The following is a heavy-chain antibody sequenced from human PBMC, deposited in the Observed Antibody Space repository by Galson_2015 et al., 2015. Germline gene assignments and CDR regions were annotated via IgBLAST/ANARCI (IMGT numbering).Heavy chain of an antibody. CDR3: ASRVVGSYNYFDP. Sequence: QSGAEVKKPGESLKISCKGSGYRFTSYWIGWVRQMPGKGLEWMGIIYPDDSDTRYSPSFQGQVTISSDKSVSTAYLQWSSLKASDTAMYFCASRVVGSYNYFDPWGQGTLVTVSS. CDR1: GYRFTSYW. CDR2: IYPDDSDT. D-gene: IGHD1-26*01. J-gene: IGHJ5*02. V-gene: IGHV5-51*03.